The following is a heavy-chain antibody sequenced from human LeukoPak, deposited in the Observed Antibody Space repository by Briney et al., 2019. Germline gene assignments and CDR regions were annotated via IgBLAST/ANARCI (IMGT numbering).Heavy chain of an antibody. CDR1: GYTFTSYD. J-gene: IGHJ5*02. CDR3: ARDNPTVTTVVTASWFDP. D-gene: IGHD4-23*01. Sequence: VASVKVSCKASGYTFTSYDINWVRQATGQGLEWMGWINPNSGGTNYAQKFQGRVTMTRDTSISTAYMELSRLRSDDTAVYYCARDNPTVTTVVTASWFDPWGQGTLVTVSS. V-gene: IGHV1-2*02. CDR2: INPNSGGT.